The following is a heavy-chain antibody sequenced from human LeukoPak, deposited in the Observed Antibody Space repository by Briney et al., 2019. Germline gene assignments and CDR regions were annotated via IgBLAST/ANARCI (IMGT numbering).Heavy chain of an antibody. J-gene: IGHJ4*02. CDR3: ARDLGGSYYYFDY. CDR2: AYYRSQWYD. D-gene: IGHD1-26*01. Sequence: SQTLSLTCAIFGDSVSSNTGAWNWIRQSPSRGLEWLGRAYYRSQWYDDYAFSMKGRIAINADTSKNHFSLQLNSVTPEDTAVYYCARDLGGSYYYFDYWGQGTLVTVSS. CDR1: GDSVSSNTGA. V-gene: IGHV6-1*01.